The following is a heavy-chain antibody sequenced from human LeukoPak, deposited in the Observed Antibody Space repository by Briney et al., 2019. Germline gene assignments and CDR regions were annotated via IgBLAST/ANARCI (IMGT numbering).Heavy chain of an antibody. D-gene: IGHD3-16*01. V-gene: IGHV4-59*01. J-gene: IGHJ3*02. CDR1: GGSISSYY. CDR3: AREALIRRRAFDI. CDR2: IYYSGST. Sequence: SETLSLTCTVSGGSISSYYWSWIRQPPGKGLEWIGYIYYSGSTNYNPSLKSRVTISVDTSKNQFSLKLSSVTAADTAVYYCAREALIRRRAFDIWGQGTMVTVSS.